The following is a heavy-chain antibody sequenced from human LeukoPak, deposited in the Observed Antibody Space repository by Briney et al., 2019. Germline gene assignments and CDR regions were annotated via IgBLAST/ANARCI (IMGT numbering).Heavy chain of an antibody. J-gene: IGHJ3*01. CDR2: IYSGGGT. CDR3: ASQYSSNAFDV. CDR1: GFTFSSYW. D-gene: IGHD6-6*01. V-gene: IGHV3-53*01. Sequence: GGSLRLSCAASGFTFSSYWMSWVRQAPGKGLQWVSVIYSGGGTYYADSVKGRFTISRDKSKNTLYLQMNSLRVEDTAVYYCASQYSSNAFDVWGQGTMVTVSS.